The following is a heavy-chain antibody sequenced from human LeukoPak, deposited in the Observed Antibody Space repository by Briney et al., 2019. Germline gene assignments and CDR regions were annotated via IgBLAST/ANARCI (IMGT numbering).Heavy chain of an antibody. D-gene: IGHD1-26*01. V-gene: IGHV3-15*07. CDR2: IKSKTDGGTT. Sequence: GRSLRLSCAASGFTFSSSAMHWVRQAPGKGLEWVGRIKSKTDGGTTDYAAPVKGRFTISRDDSKNTLYLQMNSLKTEDTAVYYCTTELFDLFGGYSERWGQGTLVTVPS. J-gene: IGHJ4*02. CDR1: GFTFSSSA. CDR3: TTELFDLFGGYSER.